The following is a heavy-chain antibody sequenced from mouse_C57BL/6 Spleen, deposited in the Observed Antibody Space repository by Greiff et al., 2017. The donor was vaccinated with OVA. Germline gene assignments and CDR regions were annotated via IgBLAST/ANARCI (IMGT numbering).Heavy chain of an antibody. CDR3: SSGNYYGSSYEFAY. J-gene: IGHJ3*01. CDR2: IYPGSGST. Sequence: QVQLQQSGAELVKPGASVKMSCKASGYTFTSYWITWVKQRPGQGLEWIGDIYPGSGSTNYNEKFKSKATLTVDTSSSTAYMQLSSLTSEDSAVYCSSSGNYYGSSYEFAYWGQGTLVTVSA. CDR1: GYTFTSYW. D-gene: IGHD1-1*01. V-gene: IGHV1-55*01.